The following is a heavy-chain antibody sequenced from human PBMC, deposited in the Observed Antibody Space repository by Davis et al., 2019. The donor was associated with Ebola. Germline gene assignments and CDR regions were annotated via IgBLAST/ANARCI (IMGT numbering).Heavy chain of an antibody. D-gene: IGHD2-15*01. V-gene: IGHV5-51*01. Sequence: PGGSLRLSCKGSGHSFGSQWIGWVRQRPGKALEWMGIIYPADSDTRYSPSFQGQVTISADTSITTAYLQWSSLKASDTAMYYCATLPYCTDGTCYRGLDLWGQGTLVTVSS. CDR2: IYPADSDT. CDR3: ATLPYCTDGTCYRGLDL. J-gene: IGHJ4*02. CDR1: GHSFGSQW.